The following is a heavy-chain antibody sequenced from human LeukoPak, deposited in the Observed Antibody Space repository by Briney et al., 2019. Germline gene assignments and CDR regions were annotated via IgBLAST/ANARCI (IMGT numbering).Heavy chain of an antibody. J-gene: IGHJ4*02. Sequence: PSETLSLTCAVYGGSFSGYYWSWIRQPPGKGLEWIGEINHSGSTNYNPSLKSRVTISVDTSKNQFSLKLSSVTAADTAVYYCARAQSVGMATIDYWGQGTLVTVSS. CDR1: GGSFSGYY. D-gene: IGHD5-24*01. CDR2: INHSGST. V-gene: IGHV4-34*01. CDR3: ARAQSVGMATIDY.